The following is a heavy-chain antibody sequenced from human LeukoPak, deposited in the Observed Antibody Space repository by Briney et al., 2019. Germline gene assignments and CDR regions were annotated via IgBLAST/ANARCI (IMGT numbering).Heavy chain of an antibody. D-gene: IGHD1-26*01. V-gene: IGHV4-30-4*07. CDR1: RGSISSGGYS. J-gene: IGHJ5*02. Sequence: PSETLPLTCAVSRGSISSGGYSWSWIRQPPGKGLEWIGYIYYSGSTYYNPSLKSRVTISVDTSKNQCSLKLSSVTAADTAVYYCARDSVVGAFNPWGQGTLVTVSS. CDR2: IYYSGST. CDR3: ARDSVVGAFNP.